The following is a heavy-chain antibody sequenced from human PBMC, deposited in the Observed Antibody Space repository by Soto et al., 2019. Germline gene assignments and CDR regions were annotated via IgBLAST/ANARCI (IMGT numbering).Heavy chain of an antibody. CDR3: ARERRGYDAMDV. Sequence: SETLSLTCTVSGGSISSYYWSWIRQPPGKGLEWIGYIYYSGSTNYNPSLKSRVTISVDTSKNQFSLKLSSVTAADTAVYYCARERRGYDAMDVWGQGATVTDSS. CDR2: IYYSGST. J-gene: IGHJ6*02. CDR1: GGSISSYY. D-gene: IGHD5-12*01. V-gene: IGHV4-59*01.